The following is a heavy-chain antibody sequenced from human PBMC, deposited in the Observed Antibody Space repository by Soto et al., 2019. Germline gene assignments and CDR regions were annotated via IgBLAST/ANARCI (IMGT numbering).Heavy chain of an antibody. CDR1: GGSISSGGYY. CDR3: ARESIAAAGTGNYYYGMDV. CDR2: IYYSGST. Sequence: SETLSLTCTVSGGSISSGGYYWSWIRQHPGKGLEWIGYIYYSGSTYYNPSLKSRVTISVDTSKNQFSLKLSSVTAADTAVYYCARESIAAAGTGNYYYGMDVWGQGTTVTVSS. V-gene: IGHV4-31*03. J-gene: IGHJ6*02. D-gene: IGHD6-13*01.